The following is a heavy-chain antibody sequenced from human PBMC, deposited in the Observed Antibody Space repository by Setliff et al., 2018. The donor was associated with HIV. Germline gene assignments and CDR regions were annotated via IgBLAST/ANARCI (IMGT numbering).Heavy chain of an antibody. V-gene: IGHV4-39*07. CDR3: ARGVPLLPPHY. CDR2: IFYSETVYYGGRT. Sequence: PSETLSLTCTVSGDSISSNNYYWGWIRQPPGKGPAWIGSIFYSETVYYGGRTYYSPSLKSRVTISVDTSKNQFSLSLTSVTAADTAVYYCARGVPLLPPHYWGQGTLVTVSS. J-gene: IGHJ4*02. CDR1: GDSISSNNYY. D-gene: IGHD2-21*02.